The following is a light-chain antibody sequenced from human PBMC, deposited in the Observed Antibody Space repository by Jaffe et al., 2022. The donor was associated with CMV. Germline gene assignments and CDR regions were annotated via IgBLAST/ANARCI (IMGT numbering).Light chain of an antibody. CDR3: ATWDDSLNGLV. Sequence: QSVLTQPPSASATPGQRVTISCSGSSSNLGINTVSWYQHLPGAAPKLLVYSNILRPSGVPDRFFGSKSGTSASLAITGLQSDDEADYYCATWDDSLNGLVFGGGTKLTVL. CDR1: SSNLGINT. J-gene: IGLJ3*02. V-gene: IGLV1-44*01. CDR2: SNI.